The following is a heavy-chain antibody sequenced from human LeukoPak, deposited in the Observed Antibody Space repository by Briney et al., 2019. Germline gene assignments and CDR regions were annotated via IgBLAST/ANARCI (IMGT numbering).Heavy chain of an antibody. CDR3: AKHLGSHSFLFYYMGV. V-gene: IGHV3-23*01. Sequence: GGSLRLSCEASEFTFSRYAMSWIRQAPGTGLEWVSTLSGSGTATYYADSVKGRFTTSRDNSKDTLYLQMDNLRADDTAVYYCAKHLGSHSFLFYYMGVWGKGTSVIVSS. CDR2: LSGSGTAT. CDR1: EFTFSRYA. J-gene: IGHJ6*03. D-gene: IGHD2-21*01.